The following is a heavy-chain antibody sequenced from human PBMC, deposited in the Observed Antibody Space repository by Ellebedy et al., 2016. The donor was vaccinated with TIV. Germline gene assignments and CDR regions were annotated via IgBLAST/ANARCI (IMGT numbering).Heavy chain of an antibody. Sequence: GGSLRLSCAASGFTFSNYAMTWVRQAPGKGLEWVSLISGSGGSTYYTDSVKGRFTISRDNSKNTLYLQMNSLRAEDTAVYYCARSRSGTTAYDAFGIWGQGTMVTVSS. CDR3: ARSRSGTTAYDAFGI. D-gene: IGHD3-10*01. J-gene: IGHJ3*02. V-gene: IGHV3-23*01. CDR1: GFTFSNYA. CDR2: ISGSGGST.